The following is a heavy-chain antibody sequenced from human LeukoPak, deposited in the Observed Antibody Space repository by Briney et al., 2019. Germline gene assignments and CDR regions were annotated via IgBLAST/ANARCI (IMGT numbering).Heavy chain of an antibody. CDR1: GFTFSSYA. D-gene: IGHD4-17*01. Sequence: PGGSLRLSCAASGFTFSSYAMHWVRQAPGKGLEWVAVISYDGSNKYYADSVKGRFTISRDNSKNTLYLQMNSLRAEDTAVYYCARDKAHDYGEPGEAFDYWGQGTLVTVSS. V-gene: IGHV3-30*04. J-gene: IGHJ4*02. CDR2: ISYDGSNK. CDR3: ARDKAHDYGEPGEAFDY.